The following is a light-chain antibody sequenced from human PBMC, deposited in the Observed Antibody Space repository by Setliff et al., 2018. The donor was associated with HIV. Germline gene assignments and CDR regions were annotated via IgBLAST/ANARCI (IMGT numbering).Light chain of an antibody. V-gene: IGKV1-39*01. CDR2: AAS. CDR3: QQSYSRPYT. J-gene: IGKJ2*01. CDR1: QSISTH. Sequence: DIQMTQSPSSLSASIGDRVTITCRASQSISTHLNWFQQKPGQAPNLLMYAASSLQSGVPSRFSGSGSGTDFFLTISSLQPEDSATYYCQQSYSRPYTFGQGTKVDIK.